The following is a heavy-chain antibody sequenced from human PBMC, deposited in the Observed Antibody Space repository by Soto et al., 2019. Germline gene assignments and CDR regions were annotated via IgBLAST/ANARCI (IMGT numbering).Heavy chain of an antibody. CDR1: GFTFSDYY. J-gene: IGHJ6*02. V-gene: IGHV3-11*01. CDR2: IGSSGSTI. CDR3: ARKGCISTSCYGGYYYYGMDV. D-gene: IGHD2-2*01. Sequence: QVQLVESGGGLVKPGGSLRLSCAASGFTFSDYYMSWIRQAPGKGLEWVSYIGSSGSTIYYADAVKGRFTISRDNAKNSLYRQMNSLRAEDTAVYYCARKGCISTSCYGGYYYYGMDVWGQGTTVTVSS.